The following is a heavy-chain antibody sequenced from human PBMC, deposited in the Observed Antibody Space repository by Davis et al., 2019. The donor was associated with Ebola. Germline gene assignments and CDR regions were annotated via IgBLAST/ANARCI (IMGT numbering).Heavy chain of an antibody. CDR2: SRNKENRYST. CDR3: VTENWYRFES. CDR1: GFPFSVYF. V-gene: IGHV3-72*01. D-gene: IGHD1/OR15-1a*01. Sequence: GESLEISCAASGFPFSVYFMDWVRLTPGKGLEWVGLSRNKENRYSTEYAASVKGRFTISRDDSKNLLYLEMNGLRTEDTAVYYCVTENWYRFESWGQGTLVTVSS. J-gene: IGHJ4*02.